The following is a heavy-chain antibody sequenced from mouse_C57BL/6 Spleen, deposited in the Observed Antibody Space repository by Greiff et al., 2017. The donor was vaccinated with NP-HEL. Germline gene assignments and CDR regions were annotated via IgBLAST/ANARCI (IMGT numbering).Heavy chain of an antibody. J-gene: IGHJ3*01. CDR2: INPSNGGT. V-gene: IGHV1-53*01. CDR3: ARGHYGSPWFAY. Sequence: QVQLKQPGTELVKPGASVKLSCKASGYTFTSYWMHWVKQRPGQGLEWIGNINPSNGGTNYNEKFKSKATLTVDKSYSTAYMQLSSLTSEDSAVYYCARGHYGSPWFAYWGQGTLVTVSA. CDR1: GYTFTSYW. D-gene: IGHD1-1*01.